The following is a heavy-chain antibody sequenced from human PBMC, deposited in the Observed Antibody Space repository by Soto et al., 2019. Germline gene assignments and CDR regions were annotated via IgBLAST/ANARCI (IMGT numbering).Heavy chain of an antibody. J-gene: IGHJ4*02. CDR2: ITPILGTP. CDR3: VRGGSGSRCDY. V-gene: IGHV1-69*01. D-gene: IGHD3-10*01. Sequence: QVQLVQSGAEMKKPGSSVKVSCKTSGGAFSNFAVSWVRQAPGQGLEWVGGITPILGTPSYAQKFQGRVTITADVSTTSAYMEITSLTSEDTALYYCVRGGSGSRCDYWGQGTRVTVSS. CDR1: GGAFSNFA.